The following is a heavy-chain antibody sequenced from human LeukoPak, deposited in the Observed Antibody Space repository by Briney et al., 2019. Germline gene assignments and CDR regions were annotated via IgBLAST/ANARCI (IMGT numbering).Heavy chain of an antibody. CDR3: ARVVAGTSVGYYYYYYMDV. V-gene: IGHV4-59*01. J-gene: IGHJ6*03. Sequence: SETLSLTRSVSGASISTYYWSWIRQPPEKGLDWIGYIHYSGSTNYNPSLKSRVTISVDTSKNQFSLKLSSVTAADTAVYYCARVVAGTSVGYYYYYYMDVWGKGTTVTISS. CDR1: GASISTYY. D-gene: IGHD6-19*01. CDR2: IHYSGST.